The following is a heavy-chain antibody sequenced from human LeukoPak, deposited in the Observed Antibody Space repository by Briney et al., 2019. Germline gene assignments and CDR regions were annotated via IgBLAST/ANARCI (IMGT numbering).Heavy chain of an antibody. J-gene: IGHJ4*02. Sequence: PSETLSLTCAVYGGSFSGYYWSWIRQPPGKGLEWIGEINHSGSTNYNPSLKSRVTISVDTSKNQFSLKLSSVTAADTAVYYCAKIVRLLQFFDKNWADYWAQGTLVTASS. CDR3: AKIVRLLQFFDKNWADY. CDR2: INHSGST. CDR1: GGSFSGYY. D-gene: IGHD3-9*01. V-gene: IGHV4-34*01.